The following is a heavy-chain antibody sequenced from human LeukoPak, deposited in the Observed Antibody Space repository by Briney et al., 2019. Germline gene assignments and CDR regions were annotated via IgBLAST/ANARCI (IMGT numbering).Heavy chain of an antibody. CDR3: AKRADVVVVVAAVDY. D-gene: IGHD2-15*01. J-gene: IGHJ4*02. CDR1: GFTFSNHG. V-gene: IGHV3-23*01. CDR2: ISPSGDIR. Sequence: PGGSLRLSCAASGFTFSNHGMNWVRQAPGKGLEWVSGISPSGDIRYYADSVKGRFTISRDNSKNTLSLQMNSLRAEDTAVYYCAKRADVVVVVAAVDYWGQGTLVIVSS.